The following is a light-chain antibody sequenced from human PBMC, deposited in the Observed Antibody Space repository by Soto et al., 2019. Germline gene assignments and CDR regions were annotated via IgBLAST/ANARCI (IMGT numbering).Light chain of an antibody. J-gene: IGLJ2*01. V-gene: IGLV2-14*01. CDR3: SSYTSSNTLAV. CDR2: EVS. CDR1: SSDVGGYNY. Sequence: QSALTQPASVSGSPGQSITISCTGTSSDVGGYNYVSWYQQHPGKAPKFMIYEVSNRPSGVSNRFSGSKSGNTASLTISGLQAEDEADYYCSSYTSSNTLAVFGGGTKLTVL.